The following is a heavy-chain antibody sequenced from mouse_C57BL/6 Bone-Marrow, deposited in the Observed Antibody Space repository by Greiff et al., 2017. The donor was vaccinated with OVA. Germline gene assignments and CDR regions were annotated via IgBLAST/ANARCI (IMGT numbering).Heavy chain of an antibody. CDR1: GFTFSSYG. CDR3: ARHYYGSRYY. J-gene: IGHJ2*01. Sequence: EVKLMESGGDLVKPGGSLKLSCAASGFTFSSYGMSWVRQTPDKRLEWVATISSGGSSTYYPDSVKGRFTISRDNAKNTLYLQMSSLKSEDTATYYCARHYYGSRYYWGQGTTLTVSS. D-gene: IGHD1-1*01. V-gene: IGHV5-6*01. CDR2: ISSGGSST.